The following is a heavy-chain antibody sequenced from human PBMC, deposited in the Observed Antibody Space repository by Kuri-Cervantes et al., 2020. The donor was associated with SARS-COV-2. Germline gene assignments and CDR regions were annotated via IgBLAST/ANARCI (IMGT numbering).Heavy chain of an antibody. V-gene: IGHV3-7*01. D-gene: IGHD2-15*01. CDR2: IKQDGSER. CDR1: GFTFNSYW. Sequence: GESLKISCAASGFTFNSYWMSWVRQAPGKGLEWVANIKQDGSERYYVDSVKGRFTISRDNAKNSLYLQMNSLRAEDTAVYYCAREAFGYCSGGSRYSHYWGQGTLVTVSS. CDR3: AREAFGYCSGGSRYSHY. J-gene: IGHJ4*02.